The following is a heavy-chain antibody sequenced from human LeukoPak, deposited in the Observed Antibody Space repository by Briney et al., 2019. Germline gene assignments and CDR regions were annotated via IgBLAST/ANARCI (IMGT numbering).Heavy chain of an antibody. V-gene: IGHV3-33*08. CDR3: ARDLTSVPTR. J-gene: IGHJ4*02. CDR2: MWNDGSNK. Sequence: PGGSLRLSCAASGFTFRSYGMHWVRQAPGKGLEWVAVMWNDGSNKYYADSVKGRFTISRDNSKNTLYLQMNSLRNEDTAVYYCARDLTSVPTRWGQGTLVTVSS. D-gene: IGHD4-17*01. CDR1: GFTFRSYG.